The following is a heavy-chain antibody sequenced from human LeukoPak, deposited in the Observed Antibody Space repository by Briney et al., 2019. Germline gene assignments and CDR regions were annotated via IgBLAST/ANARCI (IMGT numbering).Heavy chain of an antibody. CDR3: ARLLWGSGSPQSNVDP. D-gene: IGHD3-10*01. CDR1: GGTFSSYA. Sequence: GASVKVSCKASGGTFSSYAISWVRQAPGQGLEWMGGIIPIFGTANYAQKFQGRVTITADESTSTAYMELSSLRSEDTAVYYCARLLWGSGSPQSNVDPWGQGTLVTVSS. J-gene: IGHJ5*02. V-gene: IGHV1-69*13. CDR2: IIPIFGTA.